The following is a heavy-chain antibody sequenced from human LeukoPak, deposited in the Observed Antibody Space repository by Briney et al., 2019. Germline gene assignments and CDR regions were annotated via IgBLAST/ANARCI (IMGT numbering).Heavy chain of an antibody. J-gene: IGHJ4*02. CDR1: GYTFTSYG. Sequence: ASVKVSCKASGYTFTSYGISWVRQAPGQGLEWMGWISAYNGNTNYAQKLQGRVTMTTDTSTSTAYIELGSLRSDDTAVYYCARVWYIGVVIMQFDYWGQGTLVTVSS. D-gene: IGHD3-3*01. V-gene: IGHV1-18*01. CDR3: ARVWYIGVVIMQFDY. CDR2: ISAYNGNT.